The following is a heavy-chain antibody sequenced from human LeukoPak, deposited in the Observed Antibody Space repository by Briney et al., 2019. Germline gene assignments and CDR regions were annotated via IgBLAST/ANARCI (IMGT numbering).Heavy chain of an antibody. Sequence: PGGSLRLSCAASGFTSNNYAIHWVRQAPGKGLEWVAIISFDGGNKYYADSVKGRFTISRDNSKNTLYLQMNSLRAEDTAVYYCARDGIVGSPLFKFDYWGQGTLVTVSS. D-gene: IGHD1-26*01. CDR2: ISFDGGNK. CDR1: GFTSNNYA. J-gene: IGHJ4*02. CDR3: ARDGIVGSPLFKFDY. V-gene: IGHV3-30-3*01.